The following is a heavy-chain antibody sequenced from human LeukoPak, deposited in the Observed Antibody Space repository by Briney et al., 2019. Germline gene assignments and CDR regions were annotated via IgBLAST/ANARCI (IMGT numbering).Heavy chain of an antibody. Sequence: GESRKISCKGSGYSFTTYWIGWVRQMSGKGLEWMGVIYPGDSDTRYSPSFQGQVTISADKSIGTAYMQLSRLKASDTAMYYRARYSGSSTSLPLDYWGQGTMVTVSS. CDR1: GYSFTTYW. CDR2: IYPGDSDT. CDR3: ARYSGSSTSLPLDY. V-gene: IGHV5-51*01. D-gene: IGHD6-13*01. J-gene: IGHJ4*02.